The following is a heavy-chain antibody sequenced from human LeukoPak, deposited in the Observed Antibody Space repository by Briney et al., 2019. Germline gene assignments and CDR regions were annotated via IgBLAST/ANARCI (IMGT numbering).Heavy chain of an antibody. CDR1: GFTFDDYS. D-gene: IGHD5-12*01. J-gene: IGHJ4*02. V-gene: IGHV3-9*01. CDR2: ISWNSGSA. Sequence: GRSLRLSCAASGFTFDDYSMHWVRQAPGKGLEWVSGISWNSGSAGYADSVKGRFTISRDSAKNSLYLQMNSLRTEDTALYYCAKDRTYSAYAALDYWGQGTMVTVSS. CDR3: AKDRTYSAYAALDY.